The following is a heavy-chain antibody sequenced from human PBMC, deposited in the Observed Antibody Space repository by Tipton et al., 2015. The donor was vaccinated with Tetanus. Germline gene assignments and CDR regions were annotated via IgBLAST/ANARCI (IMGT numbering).Heavy chain of an antibody. CDR2: ISGSAAKV. CDR3: AKNWRVGATGHFDS. J-gene: IGHJ4*02. V-gene: IGHV3-23*01. CDR1: GFDFNFYA. Sequence: SLRLSCVVSGFDFNFYAMSWVRQAPGTGLEWVSGISGSAAKVYYADSVKDRFTISRDNSKNTLFLEMNSLRDDDTAVYFCAKNWRVGATGHFDSWGQGTLVTVSA. D-gene: IGHD1-26*01.